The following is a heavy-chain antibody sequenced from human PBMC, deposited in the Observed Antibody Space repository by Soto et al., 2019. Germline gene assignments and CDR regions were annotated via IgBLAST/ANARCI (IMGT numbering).Heavy chain of an antibody. V-gene: IGHV1-3*01. CDR2: INAGNGNT. CDR3: ARAGGYNYYIDY. J-gene: IGHJ4*02. CDR1: GYTFTSYA. Sequence: ASVKVSCKASGYTFTSYAMHWVRQAPGQRLEWMGWINAGNGNTKYSQKFQGRVTITRDTSASTAYMELSSLRSEDTAVYYCARAGGYNYYIDYRRQRTLVTVSS. D-gene: IGHD5-18*01.